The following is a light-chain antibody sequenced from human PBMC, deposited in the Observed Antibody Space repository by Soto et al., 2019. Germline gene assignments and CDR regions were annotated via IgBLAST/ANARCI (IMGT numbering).Light chain of an antibody. CDR3: SSFTSIKTWV. J-gene: IGLJ3*02. CDR2: EVT. CDR1: SSDIGGDVY. V-gene: IGLV2-14*01. Sequence: QSVLTQPASVSGSPGQSITISCTGTSSDIGGDVYVSWYQQHPGKAPKLIIYEVTNRPSGVSNRFSGSKSGYTASLTISGLQHEDEADYYCSSFTSIKTWVFGGGTKLTVL.